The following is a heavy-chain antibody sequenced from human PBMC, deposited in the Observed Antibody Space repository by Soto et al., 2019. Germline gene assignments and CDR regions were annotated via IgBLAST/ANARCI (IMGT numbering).Heavy chain of an antibody. CDR1: GFTFSSYG. D-gene: IGHD3-22*01. CDR2: ISYDGSNK. CDR3: AKGGSGYDPHYYYYYGMDV. Sequence: QVQLVESGGGVVQPGRSLRLSCAASGFTFSSYGMHWVRQAPGKGLEWVAVISYDGSNKYYADSVKGRFTISRDNSKNTLYLQMSSLRAEYTAVYYCAKGGSGYDPHYYYYYGMDVWGQGTTVTVSS. V-gene: IGHV3-30*18. J-gene: IGHJ6*02.